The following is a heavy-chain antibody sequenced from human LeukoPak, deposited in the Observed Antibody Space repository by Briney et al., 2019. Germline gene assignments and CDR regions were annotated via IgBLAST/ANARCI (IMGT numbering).Heavy chain of an antibody. J-gene: IGHJ6*02. CDR1: GFTFSSYG. V-gene: IGHV3-33*01. D-gene: IGHD3-22*01. CDR3: ARELVVPSGYRALWYYYYGMDV. CDR2: IWYDGSNK. Sequence: PGGSLRLSCAASGFTFSSYGMHWVRQAPGKGLEWVAVIWYDGSNKYYADSVKGRFTISRDNSKNTLYLQMNSLRAEDTAVYYCARELVVPSGYRALWYYYYGMDVWGQGTTVTVSS.